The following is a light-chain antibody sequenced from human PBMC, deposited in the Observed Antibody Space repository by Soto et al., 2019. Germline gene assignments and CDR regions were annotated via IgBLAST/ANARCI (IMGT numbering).Light chain of an antibody. V-gene: IGKV1-9*01. Sequence: DIQLTQSPSFLSASVGDRVTITCRASQDISSHLAWYQQKPGKAPKLLIYAASTLQCGVPSGFGGSGSGTEFTLTITSLPPEDFETYYWQQVTTYPLTFGGGTKVEIK. CDR3: QQVTTYPLT. CDR2: AAS. CDR1: QDISSH. J-gene: IGKJ4*01.